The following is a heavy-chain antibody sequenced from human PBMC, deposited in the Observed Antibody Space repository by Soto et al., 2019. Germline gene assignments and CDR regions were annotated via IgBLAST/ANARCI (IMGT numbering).Heavy chain of an antibody. D-gene: IGHD6-19*01. CDR3: ARLPRGGWYWGGRYGMDV. CDR1: GFTFSSYG. CDR2: ISYDVSNK. V-gene: IGHV3-30*03. Sequence: GGSLRLSCAASGFTFSSYGMHWVRQAPGKGLEWVAVISYDVSNKYYADSVKGRFTISRDNSKNTLYLQMNSLRAEDTAVYYCARLPRGGWYWGGRYGMDVWGQGTTVTVSS. J-gene: IGHJ6*02.